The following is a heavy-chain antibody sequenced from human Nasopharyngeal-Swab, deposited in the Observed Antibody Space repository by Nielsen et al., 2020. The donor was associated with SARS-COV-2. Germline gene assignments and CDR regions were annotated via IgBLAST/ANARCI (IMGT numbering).Heavy chain of an antibody. D-gene: IGHD2/OR15-2a*01. CDR3: ARVVDFS. J-gene: IGHJ4*02. Sequence: GSLRLSCAASGFTFSSYAMSWVRQAPGKGLEWVSAISGSGGSTYYADSVKGRFTISRDNAKNSLYLQMNSLRDEDTAVYYCARVVDFSWGQGTLVTVSS. CDR2: ISGSGGST. V-gene: IGHV3-23*01. CDR1: GFTFSSYA.